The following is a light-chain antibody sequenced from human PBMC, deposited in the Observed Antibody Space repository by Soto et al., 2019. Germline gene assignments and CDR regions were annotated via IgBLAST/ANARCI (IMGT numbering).Light chain of an antibody. Sequence: QSALTQPASVSGSPGQSITISCGGTRRDVGAHDFVSWYQHHPDKAPKVIIFEVTKRPSGVSNRFSGSKTGNTASLTISGPQAEDEADYYCNSYTLSKTVIFGGGTKLTVL. CDR2: EVT. CDR3: NSYTLSKTVI. V-gene: IGLV2-14*01. J-gene: IGLJ2*01. CDR1: RRDVGAHDF.